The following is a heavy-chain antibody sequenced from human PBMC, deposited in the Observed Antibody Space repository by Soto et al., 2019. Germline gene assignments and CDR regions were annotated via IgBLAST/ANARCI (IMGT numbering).Heavy chain of an antibody. J-gene: IGHJ3*02. Sequence: GESLRISCRGFGYNFNRYWIGWVRQMNGKGLEWMGVIYPGDSDTRYSPSLQGQVTISADKSSSAAYLQWSSLQASDTATYYCARSLVNGTYEAFDIWGQGTMVTVSS. V-gene: IGHV5-51*01. CDR1: GYNFNRYW. D-gene: IGHD6-13*01. CDR3: ARSLVNGTYEAFDI. CDR2: IYPGDSDT.